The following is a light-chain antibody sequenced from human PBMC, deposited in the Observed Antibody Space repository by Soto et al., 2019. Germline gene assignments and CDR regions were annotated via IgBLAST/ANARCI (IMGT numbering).Light chain of an antibody. CDR3: CSYAGSPTYV. CDR1: SSDVGSYDF. J-gene: IGLJ1*01. CDR2: DVI. V-gene: IGLV2-11*01. Sequence: QSALTQPRSVSGSLGQSVTISCTGTSSDVGSYDFVSWYQQHPGKAPKLMIYDVIRRPSGVPDRFSGSKSGNTASLTISGLQAEDEADYYCCSYAGSPTYVFGTGTKLTVL.